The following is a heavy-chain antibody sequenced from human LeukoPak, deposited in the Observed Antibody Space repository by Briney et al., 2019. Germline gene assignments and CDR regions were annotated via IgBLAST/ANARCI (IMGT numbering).Heavy chain of an antibody. Sequence: GGSLRLSCVASGFTFSDYYMSWIRQTPGKGLEWVSYIDLSGRSTYYADSVRGRFTISRDNAKKSLYLQMNTLRAEDTAMYYCAKALTTVTHVGFDYWGQGTLVTVSS. CDR2: IDLSGRST. V-gene: IGHV3-11*01. J-gene: IGHJ4*02. D-gene: IGHD4-17*01. CDR3: AKALTTVTHVGFDY. CDR1: GFTFSDYY.